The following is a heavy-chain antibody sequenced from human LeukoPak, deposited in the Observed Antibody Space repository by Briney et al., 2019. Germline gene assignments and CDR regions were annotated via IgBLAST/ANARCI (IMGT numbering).Heavy chain of an antibody. J-gene: IGHJ4*02. CDR1: GDSFSSNSAA. CDR3: ARDYDSSGYYYGSNYFDY. CDR2: TYYRSKWYN. D-gene: IGHD3-22*01. Sequence: SQTLSLTCAISGDSFSSNSAAWNWIRQSPSRGLEWLGRTYYRSKWYNDYAVSVKSRITINPDTSKNQFSLQLNSVTPEDTAVYYCARDYDSSGYYYGSNYFDYWGQGTLVTVSS. V-gene: IGHV6-1*01.